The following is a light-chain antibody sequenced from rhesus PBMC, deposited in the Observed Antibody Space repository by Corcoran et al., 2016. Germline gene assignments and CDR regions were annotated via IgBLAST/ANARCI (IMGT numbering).Light chain of an antibody. Sequence: EIVMTQSPATLSLSPGERATLSCRASQSVSSYVAWYQQKPEQAPRLLIYGASSRATGIPDRFSGSGSGTGFTLTISSLEPEYFAVYYCQQYSNWPHSFGQGTKVEIK. CDR1: QSVSSY. V-gene: IGKV3S9*01. J-gene: IGKJ2*01. CDR3: QQYSNWPHS. CDR2: GAS.